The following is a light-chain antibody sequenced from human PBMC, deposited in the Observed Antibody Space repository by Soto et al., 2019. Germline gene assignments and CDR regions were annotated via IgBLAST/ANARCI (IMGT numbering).Light chain of an antibody. CDR1: SSNIGNNY. CDR3: AAWDDRLSGPV. V-gene: IGLV1-47*02. CDR2: TDT. J-gene: IGLJ3*02. Sequence: QSVLTQPPSACGTPGQRVTLSCSRSSSNIGNNYVYWYQQITGTAPKLLIYTDTHRPSGVPDRFSGSKSGTSASLAISGLRSEDEADYYCAAWDDRLSGPVFGGGTKVTV.